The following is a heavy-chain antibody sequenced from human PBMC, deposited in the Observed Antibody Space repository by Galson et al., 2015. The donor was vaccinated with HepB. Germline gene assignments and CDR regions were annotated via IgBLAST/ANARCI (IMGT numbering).Heavy chain of an antibody. Sequence: SLRLSCAASGLTVSSSYMSWVRQAPGKGLEWVSVIYSGGSTYYADSVKGRFTISRDNSKNTLYLQMNSLRVEDTAVYYCAKGGTGYTWFDPWGQGTLVTVSS. J-gene: IGHJ5*02. CDR1: GLTVSSSY. CDR3: AKGGTGYTWFDP. CDR2: IYSGGST. V-gene: IGHV3-66*01. D-gene: IGHD3/OR15-3a*01.